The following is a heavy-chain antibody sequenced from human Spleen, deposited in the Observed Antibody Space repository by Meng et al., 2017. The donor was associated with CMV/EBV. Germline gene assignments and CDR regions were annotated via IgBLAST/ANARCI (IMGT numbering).Heavy chain of an antibody. CDR3: ARDIRGSDYYYGMDV. V-gene: IGHV3-21*01. CDR2: ISSTSDYI. D-gene: IGHD3-10*01. CDR1: GFTLSSYR. J-gene: IGHJ6*02. Sequence: GGSLRLSCAAFGFTLSSYRMNWVRQAPGKGLEWVSYISSTSDYIGYADSVKGRFTISRDNARNSLLLQMNSLRVEDTAVYYCARDIRGSDYYYGMDVWGQGTTVTVSS.